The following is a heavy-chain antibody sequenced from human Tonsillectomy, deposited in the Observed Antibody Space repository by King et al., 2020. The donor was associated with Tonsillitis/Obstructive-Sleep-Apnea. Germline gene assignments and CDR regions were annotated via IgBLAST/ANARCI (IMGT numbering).Heavy chain of an antibody. J-gene: IGHJ5*02. Sequence: VQLVESGGGLVKPGGSLRLSCAASGFTFSNAWMSWVRQAPGKGLEWVGRIKSKTDGGTTDYAAPVKGRFTISRDDSKNTLDLQMNSLKTEDTAVYYCHTATQLYSGSYYAPFDPWGQGTLVTVSS. CDR2: IKSKTDGGTT. V-gene: IGHV3-15*01. CDR1: GFTFSNAW. D-gene: IGHD1-26*01. CDR3: HTATQLYSGSYYAPFDP.